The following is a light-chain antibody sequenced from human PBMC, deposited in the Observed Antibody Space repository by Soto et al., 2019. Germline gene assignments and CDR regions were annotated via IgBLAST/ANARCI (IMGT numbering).Light chain of an antibody. V-gene: IGKV3-20*01. CDR2: GTS. Sequence: IVLTQSPGTLSLSPGERATLSCRASQSVSSSYLAWYQQKSGQAPTLLIYGTSSRATGIPARFSGSGSGTDFTLTISRLEPEDFAVYYCQQYGTSTWTFGQGTKVDIK. CDR1: QSVSSSY. CDR3: QQYGTSTWT. J-gene: IGKJ1*01.